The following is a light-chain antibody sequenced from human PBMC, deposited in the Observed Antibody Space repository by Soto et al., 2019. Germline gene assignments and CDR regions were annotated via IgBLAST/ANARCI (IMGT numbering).Light chain of an antibody. CDR3: QQYDNLPIT. CDR1: QDIRKY. CDR2: GAS. J-gene: IGKJ5*01. V-gene: IGKV1-33*01. Sequence: DIQMTQSPSSLSASEGDSVTITCQASQDIRKYLNWYQQKAGKAPKLLIYGASNLETGVPSKFAGSGSGTDFTFTISSLQPEDIATYYCQQYDNLPITFGQGTRLEIK.